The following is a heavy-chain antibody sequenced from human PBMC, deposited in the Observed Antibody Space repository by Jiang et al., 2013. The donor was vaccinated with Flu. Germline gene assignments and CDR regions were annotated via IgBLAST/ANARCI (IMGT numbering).Heavy chain of an antibody. CDR3: ARSPWNYYDSSGYLEP. CDR2: INPNSGGT. Sequence: SGAEVKKPGASVKVSCKASGYTFTGYYMHWVRQAPGQGLEWMGWINPNSGGTNYAQKFQGWVTTTRDTSISTAYMELSRLRSDDTAVYYCARSPWNYYDSSGYLEPWGQGTLVTVSS. D-gene: IGHD3-22*01. V-gene: IGHV1-2*04. CDR1: GYTFTGYY. J-gene: IGHJ5*02.